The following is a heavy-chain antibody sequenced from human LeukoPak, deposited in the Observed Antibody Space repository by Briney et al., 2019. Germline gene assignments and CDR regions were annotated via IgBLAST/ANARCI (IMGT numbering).Heavy chain of an antibody. CDR2: ISGSGGST. Sequence: GGSLRLSCAASGFTFSSYAMSWVRQAPGKGLEWVSAISGSGGSTYYADSVKGRFTISRDNSKNTLYLQMNSLRAEDTAVYYCAKSPRGYCSSTSCQEIHYWYIDLWGRGTLVTVSS. D-gene: IGHD2-2*01. V-gene: IGHV3-23*01. CDR3: AKSPRGYCSSTSCQEIHYWYIDL. J-gene: IGHJ2*01. CDR1: GFTFSSYA.